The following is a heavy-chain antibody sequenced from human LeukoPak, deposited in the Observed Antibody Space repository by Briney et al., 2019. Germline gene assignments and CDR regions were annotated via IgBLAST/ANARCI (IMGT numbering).Heavy chain of an antibody. J-gene: IGHJ3*02. CDR3: AKEVAAVGIGAFDI. V-gene: IGHV3-23*01. D-gene: IGHD6-13*01. Sequence: AASVKGRFTISRDNSKNILYLQMYSLRAEDTALYYCAKEVAAVGIGAFDIWGQGTMVTVSS.